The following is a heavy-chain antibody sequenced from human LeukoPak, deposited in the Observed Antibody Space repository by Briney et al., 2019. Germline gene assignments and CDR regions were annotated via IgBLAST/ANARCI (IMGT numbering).Heavy chain of an antibody. V-gene: IGHV1-46*01. D-gene: IGHD3-22*01. CDR1: GYTFTSYY. CDR3: ASRQNYYDSSGYFGY. CDR2: INPSGGST. Sequence: GASVKVSCKASGYTFTSYYMHWVRQAPGQGLEWMGIINPSGGSTSYAQKFQGRVTMTRDMSTSTVYMELSSLRSEDTAVYYCASRQNYYDSSGYFGYWGQGTLVTVSS. J-gene: IGHJ4*02.